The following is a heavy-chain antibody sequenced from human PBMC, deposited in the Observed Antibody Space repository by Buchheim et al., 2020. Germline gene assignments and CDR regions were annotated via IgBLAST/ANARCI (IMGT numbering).Heavy chain of an antibody. CDR3: ARQWRQEIFGVVITNWFDP. J-gene: IGHJ5*02. Sequence: QVQLQESGPGLVKPSETLSLTCTVSGGSISSYYWSWIRQPPGKGLEWIGYTYYSGSTNYNPSLKSRVTISVDTSKNQFSLKLSSVTAADTAVYYCARQWRQEIFGVVITNWFDPWGQGTL. CDR1: GGSISSYY. V-gene: IGHV4-59*08. CDR2: TYYSGST. D-gene: IGHD3-3*01.